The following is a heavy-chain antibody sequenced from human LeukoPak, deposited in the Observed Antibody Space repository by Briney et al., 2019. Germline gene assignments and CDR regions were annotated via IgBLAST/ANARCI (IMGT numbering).Heavy chain of an antibody. CDR2: INPDSGGT. V-gene: IGHV1-2*02. J-gene: IGHJ5*02. Sequence: PAASVKVSCKASGYTFTGYYMHWVRQAPGQGLEWMGWINPDSGGTNYAQKFQGRVTMTRDTSISTAYMELSRLRSDDTAVYYCARDKKYAVAATQGGHGFDPWGQGTLVTVSS. D-gene: IGHD2-15*01. CDR3: ARDKKYAVAATQGGHGFDP. CDR1: GYTFTGYY.